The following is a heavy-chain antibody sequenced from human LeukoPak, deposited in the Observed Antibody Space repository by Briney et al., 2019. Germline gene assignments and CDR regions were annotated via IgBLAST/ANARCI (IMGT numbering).Heavy chain of an antibody. CDR2: ISLSGGST. Sequence: GSLRLSCAASGLTFSSYVMSWVRQAPGKGLEWVSSISLSGGSTYYADTVKGRFTISRDNSKNTLYLQMNSLRAEDTAVYFCANPPYGDPTGGIFDYWGQGTLVTVSS. CDR1: GLTFSSYV. D-gene: IGHD4-17*01. J-gene: IGHJ4*02. CDR3: ANPPYGDPTGGIFDY. V-gene: IGHV3-23*01.